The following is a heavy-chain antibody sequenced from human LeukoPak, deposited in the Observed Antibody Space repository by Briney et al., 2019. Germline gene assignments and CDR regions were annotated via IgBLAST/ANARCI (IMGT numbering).Heavy chain of an antibody. CDR3: AKDDYGDYGHFDY. J-gene: IGHJ4*02. V-gene: IGHV3-23*01. Sequence: GGSLRLSCAASGFTFSSYAMSWVRQAPGKGLEWVSAISGSGGSTYYADSVKGRFTISRDNSKNTLYLQMNSLRAEDTALYYCAKDDYGDYGHFDYWGQGTLVTVSS. D-gene: IGHD4-17*01. CDR1: GFTFSSYA. CDR2: ISGSGGST.